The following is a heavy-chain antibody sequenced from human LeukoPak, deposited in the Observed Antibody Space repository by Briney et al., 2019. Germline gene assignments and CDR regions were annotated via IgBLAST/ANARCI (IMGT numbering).Heavy chain of an antibody. V-gene: IGHV3-21*01. D-gene: IGHD2-15*01. CDR2: ISSSSSYI. CDR1: GFTFSSYS. Sequence: GGSLRLSCAASGFTFSSYSMNWVRQAPGKGLEWVSSISSSSSYIYYADSVKGRFTISRDNAKNSLYLQMNSLRAEDTAVYYCARGGVYCSGGSCYPRLDYWGQGTLVTVSS. CDR3: ARGGVYCSGGSCYPRLDY. J-gene: IGHJ4*02.